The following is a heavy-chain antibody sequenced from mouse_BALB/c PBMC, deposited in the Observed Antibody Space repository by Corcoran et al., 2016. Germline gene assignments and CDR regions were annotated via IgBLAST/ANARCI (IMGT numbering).Heavy chain of an antibody. CDR3: AREENGNYNY. J-gene: IGHJ2*01. Sequence: LVKTGASVKISCKASGYSFTGYYMHWVKQSHGKSLEWIGYISCYNGATSYNQKFKGMATFTVDTSSSTAYMQFNSLTSEDSAVYYCAREENGNYNYWGQGTTLTVSS. CDR1: GYSFTGYY. CDR2: ISCYNGAT. D-gene: IGHD2-1*01. V-gene: IGHV1S34*01.